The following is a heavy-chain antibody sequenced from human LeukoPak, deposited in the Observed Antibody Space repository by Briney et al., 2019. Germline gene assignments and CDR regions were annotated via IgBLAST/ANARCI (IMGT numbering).Heavy chain of an antibody. D-gene: IGHD5-12*01. J-gene: IGHJ5*02. V-gene: IGHV3-7*01. CDR3: ARKNRDGYNPYNWFDP. CDR1: GFSFGSYW. CDR2: IKQEGSEK. Sequence: GGSLRLSCAASGFSFGSYWMSWVRQAPGKGLEWVANIKQEGSEKFYVDSVKGRFTISRDNAKNSLYLQMNSLRAEDTGIYYCARKNRDGYNPYNWFDPWGQGTLVTVSS.